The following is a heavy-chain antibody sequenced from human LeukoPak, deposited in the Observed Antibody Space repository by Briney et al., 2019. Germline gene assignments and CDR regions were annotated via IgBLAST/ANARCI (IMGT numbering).Heavy chain of an antibody. CDR2: ISWNSGSI. J-gene: IGHJ4*02. CDR3: AKETGYSYGSFDY. V-gene: IGHV3-9*01. D-gene: IGHD5-18*01. CDR1: GFTFDDYA. Sequence: GGSLRLSCAASGFTFDDYAMHWVRQAPGKGLEWVSGISWNSGSIGYADSVKGRFTIFRDNAKNSLYLQMNSLRAEDTALYYCAKETGYSYGSFDYWGQGTLVTVSS.